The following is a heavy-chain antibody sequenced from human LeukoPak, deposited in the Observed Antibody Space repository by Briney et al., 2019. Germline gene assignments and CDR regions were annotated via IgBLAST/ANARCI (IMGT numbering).Heavy chain of an antibody. D-gene: IGHD3-10*01. Sequence: GGSLRLSCAASGFTFSNAWMSWVRQAPGKGLEWVGRIKSKTDGGTTDYAAPVKGRFTISRDDSKNTLYLQMNSLKTEDTAVYYCTTALLRAPFQVAVSDMDVWGKGTTVTVSS. CDR2: IKSKTDGGTT. V-gene: IGHV3-15*01. CDR3: TTALLRAPFQVAVSDMDV. CDR1: GFTFSNAW. J-gene: IGHJ6*03.